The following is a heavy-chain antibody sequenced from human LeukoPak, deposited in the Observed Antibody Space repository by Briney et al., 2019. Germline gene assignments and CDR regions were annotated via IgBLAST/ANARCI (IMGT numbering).Heavy chain of an antibody. Sequence: TGGSLGLSCAASGFTFSSYAMSWVRQAPGKGLEWVSAISGSGGSTYYAGSVKGRFTISRDNSKNTLYLQMNSLRAEDTAVYYCAKDFLGYYPNWFDPWGQGTLVTVSS. CDR1: GFTFSSYA. V-gene: IGHV3-23*01. CDR3: AKDFLGYYPNWFDP. J-gene: IGHJ5*02. D-gene: IGHD3-3*01. CDR2: ISGSGGST.